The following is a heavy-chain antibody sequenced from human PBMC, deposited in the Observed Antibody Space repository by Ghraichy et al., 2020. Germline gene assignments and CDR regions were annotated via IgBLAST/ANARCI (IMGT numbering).Heavy chain of an antibody. Sequence: SETLSLTCTVSGGFISSSSYYWGWIRQPPGKGLEWIVSIYYSGSTYYNPSLKSRVTISVDTSKNQFSLKLSSVTAADTAVYYCARHATAAARNWFDPRGQGTLVTVSS. CDR3: ARHATAAARNWFDP. D-gene: IGHD6-13*01. CDR1: GGFISSSSYY. J-gene: IGHJ5*02. CDR2: IYYSGST. V-gene: IGHV4-39*01.